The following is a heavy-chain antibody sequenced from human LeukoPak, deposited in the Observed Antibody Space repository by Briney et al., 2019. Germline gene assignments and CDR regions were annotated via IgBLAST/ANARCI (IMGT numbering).Heavy chain of an antibody. CDR3: ARGDTDFWSGYPFDY. CDR1: GFTFSSYW. D-gene: IGHD3-3*01. CDR2: IKQDGSEK. J-gene: IGHJ4*02. V-gene: IGHV3-7*04. Sequence: GGSLRLSCAASGFTFSSYWMSWVRQAPGKGLEWVANIKQDGSEKYYVDSVKGRFTISRDNAKNSLYLQMNSLRAEDTAVYYCARGDTDFWSGYPFDYWGQGTLVTVSS.